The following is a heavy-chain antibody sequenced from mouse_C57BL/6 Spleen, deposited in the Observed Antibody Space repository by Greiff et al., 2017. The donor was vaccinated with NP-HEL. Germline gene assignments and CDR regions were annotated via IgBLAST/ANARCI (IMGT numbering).Heavy chain of an antibody. V-gene: IGHV1-55*01. D-gene: IGHD2-4*01. CDR2: IYPGSGST. J-gene: IGHJ2*01. CDR3: AREEGVYDYDEGGY. CDR1: GYTFTSYW. Sequence: VQLQQPGAELVKPGASVKMSCKASGYTFTSYWITWVKQRPGQGLEWIGDIYPGSGSTNYNEKFKSKATLTVDTSSSTAYMQLSSLTSEDSAVYYCAREEGVYDYDEGGYWGQGTTLTVSS.